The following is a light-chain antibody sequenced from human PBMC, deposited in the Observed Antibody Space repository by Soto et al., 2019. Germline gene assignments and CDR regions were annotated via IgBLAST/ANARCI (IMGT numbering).Light chain of an antibody. CDR2: DAS. CDR1: QSVSSY. J-gene: IGKJ4*01. Sequence: EIVLTQSPATLSLSPGERATLSCRASQSVSSYLAWYQQKPGQAPRLLIYDASNRAPGIPARFSGSGSGTDFTLTISSLEPEDFPLYYCQQRSNWPPDTFGGGTKVEIK. V-gene: IGKV3-11*01. CDR3: QQRSNWPPDT.